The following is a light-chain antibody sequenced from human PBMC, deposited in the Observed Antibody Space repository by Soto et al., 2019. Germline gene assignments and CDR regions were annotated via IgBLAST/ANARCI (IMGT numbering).Light chain of an antibody. V-gene: IGKV1D-12*01. CDR3: QQANSLPFT. CDR1: QGITTW. J-gene: IGKJ3*01. Sequence: DIQMTQSPSSVSASVGDRVTITCRASQGITTWLVWYQQKPGEAPKLLVYAASTLQTGVPSRFSGSGSGTEFSLTISSLQPEDSATYFCQQANSLPFTFGPGTKV. CDR2: AAS.